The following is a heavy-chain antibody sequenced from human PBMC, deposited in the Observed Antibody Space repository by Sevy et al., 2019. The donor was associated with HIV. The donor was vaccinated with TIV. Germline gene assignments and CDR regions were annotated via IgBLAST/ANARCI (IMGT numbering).Heavy chain of an antibody. D-gene: IGHD3-3*01. CDR1: GYTFTSYY. CDR3: AREYYDFWSAQDHNWFDP. J-gene: IGHJ5*02. Sequence: ASLKVSCKASGYTFTSYYMHWVRQAPGQGLEWMGIINPSNGNTNYAQKFQGRVTMTRDTSTSTVYMELSSLRSEDTAVYYCAREYYDFWSAQDHNWFDPWGQGTLVTVSS. V-gene: IGHV1-46*03. CDR2: INPSNGNT.